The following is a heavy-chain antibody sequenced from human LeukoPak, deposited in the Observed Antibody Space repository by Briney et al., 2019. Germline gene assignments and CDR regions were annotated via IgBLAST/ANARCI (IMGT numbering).Heavy chain of an antibody. CDR3: ARELLPTYSSGWYTFTLDY. Sequence: ASVKVSCKASGYTFTGYYMHWLRQAPGQGLEWMGRINPNSGGTNYAQKFQGRVTMTRDTSIRKDYMELSRLRSDDTAVYYCARELLPTYSSGWYTFTLDYWGQGTLVTVSS. CDR2: INPNSGGT. CDR1: GYTFTGYY. D-gene: IGHD6-19*01. J-gene: IGHJ4*02. V-gene: IGHV1-2*06.